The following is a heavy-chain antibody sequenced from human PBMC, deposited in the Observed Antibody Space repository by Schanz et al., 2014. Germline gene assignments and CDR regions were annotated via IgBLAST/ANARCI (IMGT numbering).Heavy chain of an antibody. J-gene: IGHJ4*02. Sequence: QVQLVQSGAEVKKPGASVKVSCKASGYTFTSYGISWVRQAPGQGLEWVGWISVYTGNTKYGQKVQGRVTMTADTSTNTAYMELRSLRSDDTAVYYCARSAGRDFWSGYYTRCDYRGQGTLVTVSS. CDR3: ARSAGRDFWSGYYTRCDY. V-gene: IGHV1-18*01. CDR2: ISVYTGNT. D-gene: IGHD3-3*01. CDR1: GYTFTSYG.